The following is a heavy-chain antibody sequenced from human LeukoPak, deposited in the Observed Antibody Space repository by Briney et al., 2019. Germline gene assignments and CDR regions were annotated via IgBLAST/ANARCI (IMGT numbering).Heavy chain of an antibody. CDR2: IYSGGST. J-gene: IGHJ4*02. Sequence: GGSLRLSCAASGFTVSSNYMSWVRQAPGKGLEWVSVIYSGGSTYYADSVKGRFTISRDNSKNTLYLQMNSLRAEDTAVYYCARSGYSSSWFSFDYWGQGTLVTVSS. CDR1: GFTVSSNY. CDR3: ARSGYSSSWFSFDY. V-gene: IGHV3-53*01. D-gene: IGHD6-13*01.